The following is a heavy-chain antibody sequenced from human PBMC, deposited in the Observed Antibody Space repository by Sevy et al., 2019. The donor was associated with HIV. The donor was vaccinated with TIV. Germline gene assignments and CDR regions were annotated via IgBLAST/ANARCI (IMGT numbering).Heavy chain of an antibody. CDR1: GVSITRSY. V-gene: IGHV4-59*01. Sequence: SETLSLTCNVSGVSITRSYWNWIRQTPGKGLEWIAFVYYTGKTNYNPSLKSRVTVSLDTSKSQFSLKLRSVTTADTAVYYCARGGAGRQFDYYYYMDVWGKGTMVTVSS. CDR2: VYYTGKT. CDR3: ARGGAGRQFDYYYYMDV. J-gene: IGHJ6*03. D-gene: IGHD6-6*01.